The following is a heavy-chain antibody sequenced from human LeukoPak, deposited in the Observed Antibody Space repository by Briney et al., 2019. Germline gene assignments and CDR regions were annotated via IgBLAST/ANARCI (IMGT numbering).Heavy chain of an antibody. CDR3: TTREIVVEPAQTSMVRGVLWRSDF. J-gene: IGHJ4*01. D-gene: IGHD3-10*01. Sequence: GASVKVSCKVSGDTLTELSMHWVRQAPGKGLEWMGGFDPKEGNRVYARNFQGRFTMTEDTSSGTAYMELNSLRSEDTAMYYCTTREIVVEPAQTSMVRGVLWRSDFWGHGTLVTVSS. CDR1: GDTLTELS. CDR2: FDPKEGNR. V-gene: IGHV1-24*01.